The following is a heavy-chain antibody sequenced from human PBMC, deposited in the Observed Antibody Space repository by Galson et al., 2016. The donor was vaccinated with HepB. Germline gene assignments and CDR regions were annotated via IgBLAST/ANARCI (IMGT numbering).Heavy chain of an antibody. CDR2: IYSTTGFT. V-gene: IGHV4-61*03. CDR1: GDSISSVGRH. J-gene: IGHJ4*02. D-gene: IGHD2-2*03. Sequence: SETLSLTCTVSGDSISSVGRHWGWFRQSPGKGLEWIGYIYSTTGFTNYNPSLKSRVTISADTSNNRLSMILTSVTAADSAVYYCARYDVIGYFYPLEYWGQGTPVTV. CDR3: ARYDVIGYFYPLEY.